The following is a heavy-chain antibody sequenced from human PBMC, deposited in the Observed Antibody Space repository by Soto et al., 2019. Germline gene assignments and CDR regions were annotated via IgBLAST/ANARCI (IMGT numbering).Heavy chain of an antibody. CDR2: IKSKASGETT. V-gene: IGHV3-15*01. D-gene: IGHD3-22*01. J-gene: IGHJ6*02. CDR3: ARGRHDSSGYYDGGGMDV. CDR1: GITFINAW. Sequence: ERRLVESGGGLVKPGESLRLSCAVSGITFINAWMSWARQTPGKGLEWVGRIKSKASGETTDYAAPVKGRFTISRDNSKNTLYLQMNSLRAEDTAVYYCARGRHDSSGYYDGGGMDVWGQGTTVTVSS.